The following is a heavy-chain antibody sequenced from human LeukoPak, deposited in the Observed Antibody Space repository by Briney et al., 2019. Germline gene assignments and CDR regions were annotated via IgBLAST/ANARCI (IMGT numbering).Heavy chain of an antibody. J-gene: IGHJ5*02. V-gene: IGHV4-31*03. D-gene: IGHD5-24*01. CDR2: IYYSGNT. CDR1: GGSVSTSDQY. Sequence: SETLSLTCTVSGGSVSTSDQYWPWIRQHPGKGLEWIGHIYYSGNTHYNPSLKSRVTMSVHTSRNQFSLNLTSVTAADTAFYYWTRGLTLRDWFDPWGQGTLVTVSS. CDR3: TRGLTLRDWFDP.